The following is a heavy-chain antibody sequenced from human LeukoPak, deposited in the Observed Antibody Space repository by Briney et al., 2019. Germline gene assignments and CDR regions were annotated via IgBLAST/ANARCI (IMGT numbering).Heavy chain of an antibody. CDR3: ARIVQITGTIPH. J-gene: IGHJ4*02. CDR2: IYHSGNT. V-gene: IGHV4-38-2*02. D-gene: IGHD1-1*01. Sequence: SETLSLTCSVSGFSISGGYYWGWIRQPPGKGLEWLGSIYHSGNTDYNPSLKSRVTISVDTAKNKFFLRLGSMTAADTAVYYCARIVQITGTIPHWGQGTLVTVSS. CDR1: GFSISGGYY.